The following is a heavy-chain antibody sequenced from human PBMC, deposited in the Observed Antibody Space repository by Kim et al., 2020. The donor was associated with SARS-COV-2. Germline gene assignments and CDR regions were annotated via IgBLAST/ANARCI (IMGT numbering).Heavy chain of an antibody. D-gene: IGHD2-15*01. V-gene: IGHV3-74*01. Sequence: ADFVKGRFTISRDNAKNTLYLQMNTLRAEDTAVYYCGRLRSGGSASGFDYWGQGTLVTVSS. J-gene: IGHJ4*02. CDR3: GRLRSGGSASGFDY.